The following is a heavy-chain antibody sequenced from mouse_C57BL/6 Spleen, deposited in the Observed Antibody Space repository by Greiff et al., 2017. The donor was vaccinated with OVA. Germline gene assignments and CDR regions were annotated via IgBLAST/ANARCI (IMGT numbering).Heavy chain of an antibody. CDR3: ARKLRHRYYVDY. Sequence: QVQLQQPGTELVKPGASVKLSCKASGYTFTSYWMHWVKQRPGQGLEWIGNINPSNGGTNYNEKFKSKATLTVDKSSSTAYMQLSSQTSEDSAVYYCARKLRHRYYVDYGGQGTTLTVSS. CDR1: GYTFTSYW. V-gene: IGHV1-53*01. D-gene: IGHD3-2*02. CDR2: INPSNGGT. J-gene: IGHJ2*01.